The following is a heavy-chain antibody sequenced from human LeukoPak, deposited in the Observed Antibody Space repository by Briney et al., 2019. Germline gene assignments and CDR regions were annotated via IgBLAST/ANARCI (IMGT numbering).Heavy chain of an antibody. CDR2: ISSSSSTI. J-gene: IGHJ4*02. CDR3: AQDLGAGGYFDY. D-gene: IGHD3-16*01. V-gene: IGHV3-48*01. Sequence: GGSLRLSCAASGFTFSSYSMNWVRQAPGKGLEWVSYISSSSSTIYYADSVKGRFTISRDNSKSTLYLQMNSLRADDTAVYYCAQDLGAGGYFDYWGQGTLVTVSS. CDR1: GFTFSSYS.